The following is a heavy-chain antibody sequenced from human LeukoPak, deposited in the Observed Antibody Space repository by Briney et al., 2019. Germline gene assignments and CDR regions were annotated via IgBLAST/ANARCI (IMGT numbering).Heavy chain of an antibody. J-gene: IGHJ4*02. V-gene: IGHV4-61*02. CDR1: GASVSSGRHY. CDR2: IYTSGTT. D-gene: IGHD3-22*01. CDR3: ARLSGYYDSSPEV. Sequence: PSETLPLTCTVSGASVSSGRHYWTWIRQPAGKGLEWIGRIYTSGTTKYDPSLESRVAISMDTSKNQFSLKLTSVTAADTAVYYCARLSGYYDSSPEVWGQGTLVAVSS.